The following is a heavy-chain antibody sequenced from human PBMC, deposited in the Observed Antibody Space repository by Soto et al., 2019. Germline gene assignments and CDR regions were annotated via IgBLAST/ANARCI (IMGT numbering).Heavy chain of an antibody. CDR1: GGSISSSSYY. CDR2: IYYSGST. V-gene: IGHV4-39*01. CDR3: ARHSRQLVRFDY. D-gene: IGHD6-13*01. Sequence: SETLSLTCTVSGGSISSSSYYWGWIRQPPGKGLEWIGSIYYSGSTYYNPSLKSRVTISVDTSKNQFSLKLSSVTAAVTAVYYCARHSRQLVRFDYWGQGTLVTVSS. J-gene: IGHJ4*02.